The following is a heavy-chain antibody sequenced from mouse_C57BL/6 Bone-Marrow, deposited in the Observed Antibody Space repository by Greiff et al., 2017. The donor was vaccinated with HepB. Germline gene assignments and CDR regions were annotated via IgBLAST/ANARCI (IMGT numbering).Heavy chain of an antibody. D-gene: IGHD4-1*01. Sequence: QVQLQQPGAELVMPGASVKLSCKASGYTFTSYWMHWVKQRPGKGLEWIGEIDPSDSYTNYNQKLKGKSTLTVDKSSSTAYMQLSSLTSEDSAVYYCARSVTGAWFAYWGQGTLVTVTA. CDR1: GYTFTSYW. J-gene: IGHJ3*01. CDR2: IDPSDSYT. CDR3: ARSVTGAWFAY. V-gene: IGHV1-69*01.